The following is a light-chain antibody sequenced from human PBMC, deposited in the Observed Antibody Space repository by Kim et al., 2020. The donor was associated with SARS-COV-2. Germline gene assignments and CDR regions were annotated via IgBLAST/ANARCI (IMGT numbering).Light chain of an antibody. Sequence: DIVMTQSPDSLAVSLGERAIINCKSSQSVLYSSNNKNYLSWYQHKPGQPPKLLIYWASTRESGVPDRFSGSGSGTDFTLTISSLQAEDVAVYYCQQYYSTPRTFGQGTKVDIK. CDR3: QQYYSTPRT. J-gene: IGKJ1*01. V-gene: IGKV4-1*01. CDR2: WAS. CDR1: QSVLYSSNNKNY.